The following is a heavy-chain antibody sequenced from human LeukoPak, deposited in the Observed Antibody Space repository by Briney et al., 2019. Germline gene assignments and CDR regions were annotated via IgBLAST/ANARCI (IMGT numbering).Heavy chain of an antibody. D-gene: IGHD1-26*01. CDR3: ARDREYSGSYSSLHFDY. Sequence: ASVKVSCKASGYTFTSYAMHWVRQAPGQRLEWMGWINAGNGNTKYSQKFQGRVTITRDTSASTAYMELSSLRSEDTAVYYCARDREYSGSYSSLHFDYWGQGTLVTVSS. CDR1: GYTFTSYA. CDR2: INAGNGNT. J-gene: IGHJ4*02. V-gene: IGHV1-3*01.